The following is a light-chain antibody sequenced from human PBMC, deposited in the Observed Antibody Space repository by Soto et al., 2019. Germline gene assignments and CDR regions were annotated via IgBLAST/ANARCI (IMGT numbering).Light chain of an antibody. CDR3: QSYDRSLSAV. CDR1: SFNIGAGYD. CDR2: GNS. V-gene: IGLV1-40*01. J-gene: IGLJ2*01. Sequence: QSVLTQPPSVSGAPGQRVTISCTGSSFNIGAGYDVHWYQQLPGTAPKLLINGNSNRPSGVPDRFSGSKSGTSASLAITGLQAEDEADYYCQSYDRSLSAVFGGGTKLTVL.